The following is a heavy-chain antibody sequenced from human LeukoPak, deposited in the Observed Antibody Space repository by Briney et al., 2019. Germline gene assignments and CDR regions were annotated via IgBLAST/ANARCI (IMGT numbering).Heavy chain of an antibody. CDR1: GGSISSYY. V-gene: IGHV4-59*12. CDR3: AREERLYSSSWYPRPYYYYMDV. J-gene: IGHJ6*03. Sequence: PSETLSLTCTVSGGSISSYYWSWIRQPPGKGLEWIGYIYYSGSTNYNPSLESRVTMSVDTSKNQFSLKLTSVTAADTAVYYCAREERLYSSSWYPRPYYYYMDVWGKGTTVTISS. D-gene: IGHD6-13*01. CDR2: IYYSGST.